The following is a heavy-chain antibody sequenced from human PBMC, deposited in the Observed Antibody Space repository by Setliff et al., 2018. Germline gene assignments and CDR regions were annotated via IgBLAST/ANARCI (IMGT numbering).Heavy chain of an antibody. CDR2: IGPYNGNT. CDR1: GYTFTRYG. Sequence: ASVKVSCKASGYTFTRYGISWVRQAPGKGFEWMGWIGPYNGNTNYAQRLHGRVTMTTDTSTGTAYMELRSLTSDDTAVYYCALSSLSICSGGDCPNVFDIWGQGTMVTVSS. J-gene: IGHJ3*02. D-gene: IGHD2-21*02. CDR3: ALSSLSICSGGDCPNVFDI. V-gene: IGHV1-18*01.